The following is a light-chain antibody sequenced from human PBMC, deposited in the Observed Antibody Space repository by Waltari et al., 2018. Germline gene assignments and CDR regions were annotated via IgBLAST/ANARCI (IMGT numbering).Light chain of an antibody. CDR3: HQYDNLPYT. Sequence: LIYDASILMSGVPSRFSGRRSGTSFTFAISSLQPEDIATYYCHQYDNLPYTFGQGTKLEIK. CDR2: DAS. J-gene: IGKJ2*01. V-gene: IGKV1-33*01.